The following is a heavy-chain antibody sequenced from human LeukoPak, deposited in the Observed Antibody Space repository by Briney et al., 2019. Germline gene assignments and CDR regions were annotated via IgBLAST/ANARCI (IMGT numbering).Heavy chain of an antibody. CDR2: INHSGST. Sequence: SETLSLTCAVYGGSFSGYYWSWIRQPPGKGLEWIGEINHSGSTNYNPSLKSRVTISVDTSKNQFSLKLSSVTAADTAVYYCARARQAAYGSGTDWFDPWGQGTLVTVSS. D-gene: IGHD3-10*01. J-gene: IGHJ5*02. V-gene: IGHV4-34*01. CDR3: ARARQAAYGSGTDWFDP. CDR1: GGSFSGYY.